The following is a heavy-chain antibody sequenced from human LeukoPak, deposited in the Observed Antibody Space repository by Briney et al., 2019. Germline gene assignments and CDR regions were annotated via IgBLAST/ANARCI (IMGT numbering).Heavy chain of an antibody. V-gene: IGHV3-48*01. J-gene: IGHJ4*02. CDR2: ISSGSSTI. CDR3: ARSYPFDY. CDR1: GFTFSSYT. D-gene: IGHD1-26*01. Sequence: GGSPRLSCAASGFTFSSYTMNWVRQAPGKGLEWASYISSGSSTISYADSVKGRFTISRDKAKNSLYLQMNSLRAEDTAVYYCARSYPFDYWGQGTLVTVSS.